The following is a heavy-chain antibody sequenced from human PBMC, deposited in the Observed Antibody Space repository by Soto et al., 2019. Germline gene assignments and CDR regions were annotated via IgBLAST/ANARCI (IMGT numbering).Heavy chain of an antibody. D-gene: IGHD6-25*01. CDR1: GFTFSSHW. Sequence: GGSLRLSCAASGFTFSSHWMSWVRQAPGKGLEWVGRIKSKADGGTADYAAPVKGRFTISRDDSRNTIYLQMDSLRIEDTAIYYCSTRGSYWGEGTLVTVSS. CDR2: IKSKADGGTA. V-gene: IGHV3-15*01. J-gene: IGHJ4*02. CDR3: STRGSY.